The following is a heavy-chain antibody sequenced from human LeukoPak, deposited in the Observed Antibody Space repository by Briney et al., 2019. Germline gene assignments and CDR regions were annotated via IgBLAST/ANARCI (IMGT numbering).Heavy chain of an antibody. J-gene: IGHJ4*02. D-gene: IGHD1-26*01. CDR2: ISPNNGDT. CDR3: ARDGVVGGTRGDY. CDR1: RYTLTAYY. Sequence: ASVKVSCKASRYTLTAYYIHWARQAPGQGLEWMGWISPNNGDTNYAQKFQGRVTITRDTSSSTAYMELSRLRSDDTAVYYCARDGVVGGTRGDYWGQGTLVTVSS. V-gene: IGHV1-2*02.